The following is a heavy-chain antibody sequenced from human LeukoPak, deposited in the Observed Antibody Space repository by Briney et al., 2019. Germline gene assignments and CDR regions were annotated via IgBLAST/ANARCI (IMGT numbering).Heavy chain of an antibody. D-gene: IGHD3-22*01. J-gene: IGHJ4*02. CDR1: GGTLSSYA. Sequence: ASVKVSCKASGGTLSSYAISWVRQAPGQGLEWMGGIIPIFGTANYAQKFQGRVTITADESTSTAYMELSSLRSEDTAVYYCASSSGYYYGDFDYWGQGTLVTVSS. V-gene: IGHV1-69*13. CDR3: ASSSGYYYGDFDY. CDR2: IIPIFGTA.